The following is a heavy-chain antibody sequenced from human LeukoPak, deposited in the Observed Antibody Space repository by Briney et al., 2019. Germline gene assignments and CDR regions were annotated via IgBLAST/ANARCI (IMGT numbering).Heavy chain of an antibody. CDR2: IYPDDSDS. V-gene: IGHV5-51*01. CDR3: ARGAYGSGSSYNYYGMDV. D-gene: IGHD3-10*01. J-gene: IGHJ6*02. Sequence: GGSLKISFKGSGYRFSTSWIGWVRQMPGKGLEWMGIIYPDDSDSRYSPSFEGQVTFSVDKSISTAYLQWSSLKASDTAIYYCARGAYGSGSSYNYYGMDVWGQGTPVTVSS. CDR1: GYRFSTSW.